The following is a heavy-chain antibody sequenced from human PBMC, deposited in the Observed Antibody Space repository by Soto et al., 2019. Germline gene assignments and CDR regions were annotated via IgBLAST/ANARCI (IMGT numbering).Heavy chain of an antibody. CDR2: IYYSGST. CDR3: AGWDYDSSAYYYDRKDDGP. J-gene: IGHJ4*02. CDR1: GGSISSYY. V-gene: IGHV4-59*01. D-gene: IGHD3-22*01. Sequence: PSETLSLTCTVSGGSISSYYWSWIRQPPGKGLEWIGYIYYSGSTNYNPSLKSRVTISVDTSKNQFSLKLSSVTAADTAVYYCAGWDYDSSAYYYDRKDDGPWSQGTLVTVSS.